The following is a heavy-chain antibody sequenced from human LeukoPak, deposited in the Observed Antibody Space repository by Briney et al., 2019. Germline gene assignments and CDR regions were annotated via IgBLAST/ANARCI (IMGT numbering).Heavy chain of an antibody. J-gene: IGHJ4*02. Sequence: GESLKISCKGSGYSFTSYWIGWVRQMPGKGLEWMGIIYPGDSDTRYSPSFQGQVTISADKSISTAYLQLSSLKASDTAMYYCARRYDSSGYCLDYWGQGTLVTVSS. CDR1: GYSFTSYW. CDR2: IYPGDSDT. D-gene: IGHD3-22*01. CDR3: ARRYDSSGYCLDY. V-gene: IGHV5-51*01.